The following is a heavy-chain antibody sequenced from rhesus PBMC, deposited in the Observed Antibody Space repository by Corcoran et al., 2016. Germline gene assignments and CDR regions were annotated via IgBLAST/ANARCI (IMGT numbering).Heavy chain of an antibody. CDR3: ARGGNNYWYFDL. Sequence: QVQLQESGPAVVKPSETLSLTCAVSGCSISRSHWSLWIRQAPGKGLEWIGRIYGSGGSTEYNPSLKRRVTISIDTSKNQFSLKLSSVTAADTAVYYCARGGNNYWYFDLWGPGTPITISS. CDR2: IYGSGGST. J-gene: IGHJ2*01. CDR1: GCSISRSHW. D-gene: IGHD1-20*01. V-gene: IGHV4-93*02.